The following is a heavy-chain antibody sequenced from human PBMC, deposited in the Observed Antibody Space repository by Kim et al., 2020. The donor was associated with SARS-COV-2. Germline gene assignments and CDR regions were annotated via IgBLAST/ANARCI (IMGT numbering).Heavy chain of an antibody. CDR2: LYYSGSI. CDR1: GGSISSSSYF. V-gene: IGHV4-39*01. J-gene: IGHJ4*02. CDR3: AGQNANVRLLKPPAIDY. Sequence: SETLSLTCTVSGGSISSSSYFWAWIRQPPGKGLEWIGNLYYSGSIYSNPSLRSRVTISVDTSKNQFSLKLSSVTAADSAVYYCAGQNANVRLLKPPAIDYWGQGTLVTVAS. D-gene: IGHD2-8*01.